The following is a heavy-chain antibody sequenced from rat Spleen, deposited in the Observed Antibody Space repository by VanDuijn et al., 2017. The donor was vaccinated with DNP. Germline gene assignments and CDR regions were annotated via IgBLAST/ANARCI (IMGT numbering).Heavy chain of an antibody. V-gene: IGHV5S13*01. CDR1: GFTFSNYG. D-gene: IGHD1-1*01. J-gene: IGHJ2*01. CDR2: ISTSGGST. CDR3: VRQELQWSHFDY. Sequence: EVQLVESGGGLVQPGRSLKLSCAASGFTFSNYGMAWVRQAPKKGLEWVATISTSGGSTYYRDSVKGRFTISRDNAKSTLSLQMISLRSEDMATYYCVRQELQWSHFDYWGQGVMVTVSS.